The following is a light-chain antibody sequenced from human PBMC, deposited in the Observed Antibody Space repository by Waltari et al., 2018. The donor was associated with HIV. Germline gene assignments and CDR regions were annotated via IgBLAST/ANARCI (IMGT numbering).Light chain of an antibody. CDR2: DVS. V-gene: IGLV2-14*03. CDR1: SSDVGPYNF. Sequence: QSALTQPASVSGSPGQSITISCTGTSSDVGPYNFVSWYQQHPGKAPKLMIYDVSSRPSGVSDRFSGSKSGNTASLTISGLQAEDEADYYCGSYTSSSTLVFGGGTKLTVL. J-gene: IGLJ3*02. CDR3: GSYTSSSTLV.